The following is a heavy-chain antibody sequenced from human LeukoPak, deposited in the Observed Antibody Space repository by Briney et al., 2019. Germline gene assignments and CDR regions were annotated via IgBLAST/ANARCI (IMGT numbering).Heavy chain of an antibody. Sequence: PGGSLRLSCAASGFTFSSYAMSWVRQAPGKGLEWVSAISGSGGSTYYADSVKGRFTISRDNSKNTLYLQMNSLRAEDTAVYYCAKDSVNYYGSGSYYVFDYWGQGTLVTVSS. CDR2: ISGSGGST. V-gene: IGHV3-23*01. CDR1: GFTFSSYA. D-gene: IGHD3-10*01. CDR3: AKDSVNYYGSGSYYVFDY. J-gene: IGHJ4*02.